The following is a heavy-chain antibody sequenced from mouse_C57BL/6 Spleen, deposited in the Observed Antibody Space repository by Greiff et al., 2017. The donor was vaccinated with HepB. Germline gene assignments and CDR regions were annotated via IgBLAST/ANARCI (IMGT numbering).Heavy chain of an antibody. J-gene: IGHJ4*01. D-gene: IGHD1-1*01. CDR2: ISSGGSYT. V-gene: IGHV5-6*01. CDR3: ARPRSSYSYAMDY. CDR1: GFTFSSYG. Sequence: EVKLVESGGDLVKPGGSLTLSCAASGFTFSSYGMSWVRQTPDKRLEWVATISSGGSYTYYPDSVKGRFTISRDNAKNTLYLQMSSLKSEDTAMYYCARPRSSYSYAMDYWGQGTSVTVSS.